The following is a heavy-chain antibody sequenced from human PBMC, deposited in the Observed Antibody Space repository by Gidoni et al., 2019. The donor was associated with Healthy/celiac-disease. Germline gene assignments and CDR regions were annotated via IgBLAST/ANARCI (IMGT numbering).Heavy chain of an antibody. Sequence: EVQRVESGGGLIQPGGSLRLSCAAAGFTVSSHYMSWVRQAPGKGLEGGSVIYRGGSTYYADSVKCRFTISRDNSKNTLYLQMNSLRAEDTAVYYCARDSESLDAFDIWGQGTMVTVSS. CDR1: GFTVSSHY. CDR3: ARDSESLDAFDI. CDR2: IYRGGST. V-gene: IGHV3-53*01. J-gene: IGHJ3*02.